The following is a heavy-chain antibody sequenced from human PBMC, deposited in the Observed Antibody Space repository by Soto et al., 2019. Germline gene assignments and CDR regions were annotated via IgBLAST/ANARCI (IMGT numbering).Heavy chain of an antibody. V-gene: IGHV1-8*01. CDR1: GYACSCYG. CDR3: ARELSADFWSGYNCFAP. CDR2: MNPNSGNT. D-gene: IGHD3-3*01. J-gene: IGHJ5*02. Sequence: GYACSCYGLKWLRKENGQGLEWMGWMNPNSGNTGYAQKFQGRVTMTRNTSISTAYMELSSLRSEDTAVYYCARELSADFWSGYNCFAPWAQGTPVPV.